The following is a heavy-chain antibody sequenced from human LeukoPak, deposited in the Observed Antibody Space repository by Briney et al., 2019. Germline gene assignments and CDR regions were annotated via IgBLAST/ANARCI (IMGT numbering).Heavy chain of an antibody. CDR2: IYYSGST. D-gene: IGHD3-16*01. V-gene: IGHV4-4*07. Sequence: SETLSLTCTVSGGSTSSDYWNWIRQPAGRGVEWIGRIYYSGSTSYHPSLKGRVTMSIDTSKNQFSLKLSSVTAADTAVYYCARGGDWFDPWGQGTLVTVSS. CDR1: GGSTSSDY. CDR3: ARGGDWFDP. J-gene: IGHJ5*02.